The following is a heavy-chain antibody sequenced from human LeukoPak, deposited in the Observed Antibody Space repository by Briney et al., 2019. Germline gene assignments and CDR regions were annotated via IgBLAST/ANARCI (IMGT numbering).Heavy chain of an antibody. D-gene: IGHD6-13*01. CDR1: GFTFSSYA. CDR2: ISGGGGST. J-gene: IGHJ6*03. V-gene: IGHV3-23*01. Sequence: GGSLRLSCAASGFTFSSYAMSWVRQAPGKGLEWVSAISGGGGSTYYADSVKGRFTISRDNPKNTLYLQMNSLRAEDTAVYYCARDPLSMTAAKHQQLVQNYYYYYMDVWGKGTTVTVSS. CDR3: ARDPLSMTAAKHQQLVQNYYYYYMDV.